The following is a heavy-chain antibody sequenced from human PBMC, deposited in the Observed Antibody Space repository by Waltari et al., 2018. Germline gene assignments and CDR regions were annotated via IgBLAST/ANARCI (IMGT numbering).Heavy chain of an antibody. CDR3: ARDSLLGRGDY. D-gene: IGHD2-21*01. J-gene: IGHJ4*02. V-gene: IGHV4-4*02. Sequence: HVQLQESGPGLVKPSVTLSLTCAVSGGSISSSNWLSWVRQPPGKGLEWVGAINHSGRTNYDPAHKSRVTTSVDESKNQFSLKLSSVTAADAAVYYWARDSLLGRGDYWGQGTLVTVSS. CDR2: INHSGRT. CDR1: GGSISSSNW.